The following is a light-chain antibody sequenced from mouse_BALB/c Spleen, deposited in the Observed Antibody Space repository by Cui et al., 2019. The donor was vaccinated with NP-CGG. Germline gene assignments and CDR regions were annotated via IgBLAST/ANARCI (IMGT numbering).Light chain of an antibody. V-gene: IGLV1*01. Sequence: QAVVTQESALTTSPGETVTLTCRSSTGAVTTSNYANWVQEKPDHLFTGLIGGTNNRAPGFPARFSGSLIGDKAALTITGTQTEDEAIYFCALWYSNHWVFGGGTKLTFL. CDR1: TGAVTTSNY. J-gene: IGLJ1*01. CDR2: GTN. CDR3: ALWYSNHWV.